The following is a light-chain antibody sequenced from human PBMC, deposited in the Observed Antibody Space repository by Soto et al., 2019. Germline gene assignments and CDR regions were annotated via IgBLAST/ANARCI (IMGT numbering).Light chain of an antibody. Sequence: IQMTQSPSSLSASLGDRVTITCRASPGIAKSLAWYQQKPGKAPKLLIYSASTLQSGVPSRFSGSGSGTDFTLTISSLQPEDVATYYCQKYNSAPWTFGQGTKVDIK. V-gene: IGKV1-27*01. CDR3: QKYNSAPWT. CDR2: SAS. CDR1: PGIAKS. J-gene: IGKJ1*01.